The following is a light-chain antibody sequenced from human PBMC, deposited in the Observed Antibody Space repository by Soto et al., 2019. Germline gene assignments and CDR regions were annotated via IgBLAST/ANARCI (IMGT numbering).Light chain of an antibody. CDR2: GAS. V-gene: IGKV1-39*01. CDR1: QTINNY. J-gene: IGKJ4*01. Sequence: DIQMTQSPSTLSASVGDRVTITCRASQTINNYLNWYQQKPGKAPKCLIYGASSLQSGVSSRFSGRGSGADYTLTISSLQPEDFATYYCQQSYDSPPTFGGGTKVEIK. CDR3: QQSYDSPPT.